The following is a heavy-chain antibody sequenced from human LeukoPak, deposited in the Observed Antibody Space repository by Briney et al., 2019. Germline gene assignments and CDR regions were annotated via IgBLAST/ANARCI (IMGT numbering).Heavy chain of an antibody. CDR3: ARVEDLLWFGEHDAFDI. CDR2: ISGYNGNT. Sequence: AASVKVSCKASGYTFTGYYMHWVRQAPGQGLEWMGWISGYNGNTHYAQKVQGRVTMTTDTSTSTAYMELRSLRSDDTAVYYCARVEDLLWFGEHDAFDIWGQGTMVTVSS. J-gene: IGHJ3*02. D-gene: IGHD3-10*01. V-gene: IGHV1-18*04. CDR1: GYTFTGYY.